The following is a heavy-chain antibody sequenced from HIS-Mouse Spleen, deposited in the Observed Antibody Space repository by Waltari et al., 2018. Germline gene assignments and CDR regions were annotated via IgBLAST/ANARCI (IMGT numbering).Heavy chain of an antibody. Sequence: QVQLQQWGAGLLKPSETLSLTCAVYVGSFSGYYWSWIRQPPGKGLEWIGEINHSGSTNYNPSLKSRVTISVDTSKNQFSLKLSSVTAADTAVYYCARGALRGSYYWGEYFQHWGQGTLVTVSS. D-gene: IGHD1-26*01. V-gene: IGHV4-34*01. CDR3: ARGALRGSYYWGEYFQH. CDR2: INHSGST. J-gene: IGHJ1*01. CDR1: VGSFSGYY.